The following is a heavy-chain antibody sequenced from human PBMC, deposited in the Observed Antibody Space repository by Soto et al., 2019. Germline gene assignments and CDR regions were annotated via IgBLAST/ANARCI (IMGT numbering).Heavy chain of an antibody. CDR1: GYTFTSYE. CDR3: ARGIKYGAYSRWFDP. J-gene: IGHJ5*02. Sequence: ASVKVSFKASGYTFTSYEINWVRQATGQGLEYLGWMNPNSGKTAYVQKFQGRVTMTWDTSISTAYMELSSLRSEDTAVYFCARGIKYGAYSRWFDPWGQGTLVTVSS. V-gene: IGHV1-8*01. D-gene: IGHD4-17*01. CDR2: MNPNSGKT.